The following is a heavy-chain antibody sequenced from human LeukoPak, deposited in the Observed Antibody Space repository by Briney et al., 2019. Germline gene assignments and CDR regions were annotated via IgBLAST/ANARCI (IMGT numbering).Heavy chain of an antibody. J-gene: IGHJ4*02. CDR3: ARVSSSSRYLDY. CDR2: ISSSGSTI. V-gene: IGHV3-11*01. Sequence: GGSLRLSCAVSGFTFSDYYMSWIRQAPGKGLEWVSYISSSGSTIYYADSVKGRFTISSDNAKNSLYLQMSSLRAEDTAVYYCARVSSSSRYLDYWGRGTLVTVSS. D-gene: IGHD6-6*01. CDR1: GFTFSDYY.